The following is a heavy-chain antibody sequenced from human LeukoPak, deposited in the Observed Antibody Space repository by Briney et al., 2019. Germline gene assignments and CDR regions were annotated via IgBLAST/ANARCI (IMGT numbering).Heavy chain of an antibody. CDR1: GFTFSSYG. J-gene: IGHJ3*02. D-gene: IGHD3-10*01. V-gene: IGHV3-33*01. Sequence: GGSLRLSCAASGFTFSSYGMHWVRQAPGKGLEWVAVIWYDGSNKYYADSVEGRFTISRDNSKNTLYLQMNSLRAEDTAVYYCARDLGSMVRGINAFDIWGQGTMVTVSS. CDR2: IWYDGSNK. CDR3: ARDLGSMVRGINAFDI.